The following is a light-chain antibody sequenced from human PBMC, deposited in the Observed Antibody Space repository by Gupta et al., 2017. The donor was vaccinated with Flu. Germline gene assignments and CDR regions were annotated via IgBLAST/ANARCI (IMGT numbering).Light chain of an antibody. V-gene: IGKV2-30*01. CDR2: NVS. J-gene: IGKJ1*01. CDR3: MQGAHWPWA. CDR1: QSLLDSDGNTY. Sequence: SSCRSSQSLLDSDGNTYLHWFQQRPGQSPRRLIYNVSNRDSGVPDRFSGSGSGTDFTLKIIRVEAEDVGIYYCMQGAHWPWAFGQGTKVEIK.